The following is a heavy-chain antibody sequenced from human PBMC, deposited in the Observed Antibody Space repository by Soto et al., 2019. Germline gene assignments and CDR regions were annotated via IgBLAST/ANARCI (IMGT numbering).Heavy chain of an antibody. CDR3: ARDRRLDWYYYYYAMDV. J-gene: IGHJ6*02. Sequence: QVQLVESGGGVVQPGRSLRLSCAASGFTFRSYGMHWVRQAPGKGLEWVAVIWHDGSSENYGDSVKGRFTISRDNAKNTLYLQMNSLRDEDTAVYYCARDRRLDWYYYYYAMDVWGQGTTVTVSS. V-gene: IGHV3-33*01. CDR1: GFTFRSYG. D-gene: IGHD3-9*01. CDR2: IWHDGSSE.